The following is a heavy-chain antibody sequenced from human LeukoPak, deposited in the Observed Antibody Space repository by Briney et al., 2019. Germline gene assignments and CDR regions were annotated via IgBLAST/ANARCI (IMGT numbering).Heavy chain of an antibody. V-gene: IGHV3-23*01. CDR3: AKDVGESTDY. J-gene: IGHJ4*02. Sequence: GGSLRLSCVASGFTFSSYAMSWVRQAPGKGLEWVSAISGSGGSTYYADSVKGRFTISRDNSKNTLYLQMNSLRAEDTALYYCAKDVGESTDYWGQGTLVTVSS. CDR2: ISGSGGST. CDR1: GFTFSSYA. D-gene: IGHD3-16*01.